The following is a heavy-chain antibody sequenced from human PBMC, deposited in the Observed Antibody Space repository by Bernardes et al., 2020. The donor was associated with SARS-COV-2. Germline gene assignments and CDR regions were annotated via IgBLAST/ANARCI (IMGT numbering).Heavy chain of an antibody. CDR3: TKDSQPDGAWNFDY. V-gene: IGHV3-23*01. CDR2: IIGNGNHI. CDR1: GFTFPIYA. Sequence: VGSLRLSCEASGFTFPIYAMNWVRQAPGKGPEWVAGIIGNGNHISYADSVQGRFTISRDNSKSTLYLQMNNLRAEDTAIYYCTKDSQPDGAWNFDYWGQGTLVTVSS. J-gene: IGHJ4*02.